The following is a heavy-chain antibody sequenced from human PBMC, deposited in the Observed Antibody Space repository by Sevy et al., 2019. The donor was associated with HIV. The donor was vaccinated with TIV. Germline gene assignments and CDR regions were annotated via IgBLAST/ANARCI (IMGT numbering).Heavy chain of an antibody. D-gene: IGHD2-15*01. V-gene: IGHV4-30-2*01. CDR3: DRALRGGNLAFDF. CDR2: IHHTGST. J-gene: IGHJ3*01. CDR1: GGSITSTDFS. Sequence: SETLSLTCAVSGGSITSTDFSCSWIRQAPGRGLEWIGFIHHTGSTYYNPSFQSRVTISVDRPRNEFSLKLSSVTAADAAVYYCDRALRGGNLAFDFWGQGTMVTVSS.